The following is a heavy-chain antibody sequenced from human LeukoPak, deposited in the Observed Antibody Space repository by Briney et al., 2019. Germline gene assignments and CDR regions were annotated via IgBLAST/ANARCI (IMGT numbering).Heavy chain of an antibody. J-gene: IGHJ4*02. CDR3: ARDGWNYYDSSGYPVRFDY. D-gene: IGHD3-22*01. Sequence: SETLSLTCTVSGGSISSYYWSWIRQPPGKGLEWIGYIYYSGSTNYNPSLKSRVTISVDTSKNQFSLKLSSVTAADTAVYYCARDGWNYYDSSGYPVRFDYWGQGTLVTVSS. CDR2: IYYSGST. V-gene: IGHV4-59*12. CDR1: GGSISSYY.